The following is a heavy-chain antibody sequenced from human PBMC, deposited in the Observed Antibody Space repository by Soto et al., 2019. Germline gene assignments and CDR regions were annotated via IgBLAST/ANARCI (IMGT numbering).Heavy chain of an antibody. V-gene: IGHV1-69*02. CDR3: SKSLGATRTFDY. Sequence: SVKVCCKASGGTISSYTISWVRQAPGRGLEWMGRIIPILGIANYAQKFQGRVTITADKSASTAYMELNSLRAEDTAVYYCSKSLGATRTFDYWGQGTLVTVSS. J-gene: IGHJ4*02. CDR2: IIPILGIA. D-gene: IGHD1-26*01. CDR1: GGTISSYT.